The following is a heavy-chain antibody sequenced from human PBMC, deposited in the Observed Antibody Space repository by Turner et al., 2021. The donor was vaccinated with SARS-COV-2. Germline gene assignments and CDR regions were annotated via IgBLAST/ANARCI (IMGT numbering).Heavy chain of an antibody. CDR3: ATCRDGYNWGAFHI. J-gene: IGHJ3*02. V-gene: IGHV1-24*01. D-gene: IGHD5-12*01. CDR1: GYTLTELS. CDR2: FDPEDGET. Sequence: QVKLVQSGAEVTKPGASVKVSGKVSGYTLTELSMHWVRQAPGKGLEWMGGFDPEDGETIYAQKFQCRVTMTEDTSTDTAYMELSRLRSEDTAVYYCATCRDGYNWGAFHIWGQGTMVTVSS.